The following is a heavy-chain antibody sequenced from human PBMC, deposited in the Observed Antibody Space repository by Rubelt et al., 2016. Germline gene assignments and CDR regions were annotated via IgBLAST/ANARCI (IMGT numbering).Heavy chain of an antibody. CDR3: ARGPYGSGSYYPYYFDY. J-gene: IGHJ4*02. Sequence: SGFTFSSYWMHWVRQAPGKGLVWVSRINSDGSSTSYADSVKGRFTISRDNAKNTLYLQMNSLRAEDTAVYYCARGPYGSGSYYPYYFDYWGQGTLVTVSS. CDR1: GFTFSSYW. CDR2: INSDGSST. V-gene: IGHV3-74*01. D-gene: IGHD3-10*01.